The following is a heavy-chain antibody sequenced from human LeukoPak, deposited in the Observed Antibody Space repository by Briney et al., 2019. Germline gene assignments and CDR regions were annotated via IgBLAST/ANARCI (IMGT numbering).Heavy chain of an antibody. CDR2: ISYDGRNK. CDR1: GFTFSTYA. CDR3: AKGYYEIHDAFDI. D-gene: IGHD3-9*01. V-gene: IGHV3-30*04. J-gene: IGHJ3*02. Sequence: GGSLRLSCAVSGFTFSTYAMHWVGQAPGKGLEWVAFISYDGRNKYYADSVRGRFTISRDNSKNTLFLQMNSLRAEDTAVYYCAKGYYEIHDAFDIWGQGTMVTVSS.